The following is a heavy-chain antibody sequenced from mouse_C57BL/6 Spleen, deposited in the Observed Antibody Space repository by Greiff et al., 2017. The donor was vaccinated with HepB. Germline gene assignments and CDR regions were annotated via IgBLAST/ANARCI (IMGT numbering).Heavy chain of an antibody. CDR2: IYPGSGST. Sequence: QVQLQQPGAELVKPGASVKMSCKASGYTFTSYWITWVKQRPGQGLEWIGDIYPGSGSTNYNEKFKSKATLTVDTSSSTAYMQLSSLTSEDSAVYYCATYDYDEYYCARDYWGQGSSVTVSS. D-gene: IGHD2-4*01. V-gene: IGHV1-55*01. J-gene: IGHJ4*01. CDR3: ATYDYDEYYCARDY. CDR1: GYTFTSYW.